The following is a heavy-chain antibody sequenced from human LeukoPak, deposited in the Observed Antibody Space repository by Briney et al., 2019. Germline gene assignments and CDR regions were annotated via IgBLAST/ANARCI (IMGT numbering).Heavy chain of an antibody. CDR1: GFTFSSYG. CDR2: IWYDGSNK. Sequence: GRSLRLSCAASGFTFSSYGMHWARQAPGKGLEWVAVIWYDGSNKYYADSVKGRFTISRDNSKNTLYLQMNSLRAEDTAVYYCARESYGSGDYFDYWGQGTLVTVSS. D-gene: IGHD3-10*01. J-gene: IGHJ4*02. CDR3: ARESYGSGDYFDY. V-gene: IGHV3-33*01.